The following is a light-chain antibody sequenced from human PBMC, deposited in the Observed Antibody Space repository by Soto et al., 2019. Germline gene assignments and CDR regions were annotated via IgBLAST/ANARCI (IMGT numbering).Light chain of an antibody. CDR3: SSYTTSSTYV. V-gene: IGLV2-14*01. CDR2: GVT. Sequence: QSALTQPASVSGSPGQSITISCTGTSSDIGRYDYVSWHQQHPRKAPKLIIHGVTHRPSGVSIRFAGSKSANTASLTISGLQAEDEAYYFCSSYTTSSTYVFGSGTKLTVL. J-gene: IGLJ1*01. CDR1: SSDIGRYDY.